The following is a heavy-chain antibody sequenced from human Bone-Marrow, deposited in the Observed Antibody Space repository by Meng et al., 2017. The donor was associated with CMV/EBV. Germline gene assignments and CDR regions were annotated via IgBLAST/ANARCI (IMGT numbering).Heavy chain of an antibody. CDR1: GYSISSGYY. CDR3: ARDFTTPSEVVPAANYYYYGRDV. D-gene: IGHD2-2*01. V-gene: IGHV4-38-2*02. Sequence: SETLSLTCTVSGYSISSGYYWGWIRQPPGKGLEWIGSIYHSGSTYYNPSLKSRVTISVDTSKNQFSLKLSSVTAADTAVYYCARDFTTPSEVVPAANYYYYGRDVWGQGTTVTVS. J-gene: IGHJ6*02. CDR2: IYHSGST.